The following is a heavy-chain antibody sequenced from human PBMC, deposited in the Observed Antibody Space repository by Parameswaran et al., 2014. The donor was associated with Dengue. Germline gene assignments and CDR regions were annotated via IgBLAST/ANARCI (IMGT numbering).Heavy chain of an antibody. J-gene: IGHJ4*02. V-gene: IGHV4-59*01. CDR1: AISSA. CDR2: IYYSGST. Sequence: AISSARWIRQPPGKGLEWIGYIYYSGSTNYNPSLKSRVTISVDTSKNQFSLKLSSVTAADTAVYYCARAPDYGDFLDYWGQGTLVTVSS. D-gene: IGHD4-17*01. CDR3: ARAPDYGDFLDY.